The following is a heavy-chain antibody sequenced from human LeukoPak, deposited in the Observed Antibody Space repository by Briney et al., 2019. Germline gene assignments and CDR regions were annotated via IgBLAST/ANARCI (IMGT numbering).Heavy chain of an antibody. CDR3: ARAQVGYNWFDP. J-gene: IGHJ5*02. Sequence: KSGGSLRLSCAASGFTFSSYAMSWVRQAPGKGLECLSYISGSGTDINYADSVRGRFTISRDNAKNLLYLQMNDLRVEDTAVYYCARAQVGYNWFDPWGQGTLVTVSS. D-gene: IGHD1-26*01. CDR1: GFTFSSYA. CDR2: ISGSGTDI. V-gene: IGHV3-21*05.